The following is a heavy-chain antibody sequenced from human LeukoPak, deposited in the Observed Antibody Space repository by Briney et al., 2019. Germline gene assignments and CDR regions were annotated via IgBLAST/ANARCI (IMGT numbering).Heavy chain of an antibody. CDR2: ITSSSTNI. J-gene: IGHJ4*02. V-gene: IGHV3-48*02. CDR3: ARLGTGYGDYDGY. D-gene: IGHD4-17*01. CDR1: GFTFSTYN. Sequence: PGGSLRLSCAASGFTFSTYNMNWVRQAPGKGLEWVSHITSSSTNIYYADSVKGRFTISRNNAKNALSLQMNSLRDEDTAVYYCARLGTGYGDYDGYWGQGTLVTVSS.